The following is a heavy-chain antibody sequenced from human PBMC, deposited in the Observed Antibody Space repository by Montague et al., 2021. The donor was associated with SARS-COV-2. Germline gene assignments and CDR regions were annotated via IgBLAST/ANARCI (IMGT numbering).Heavy chain of an antibody. CDR2: IYHSGST. V-gene: IGHV4-34*01. J-gene: IGHJ6*03. CDR1: GGSFSGYS. Sequence: SETLSLTCAVYGGSFSGYSWSWIRQPPGKGLEWIGQIYHSGSTNYNPSLKSRVTISVDTSKNQFSLKLSSVTAADTALYYCRVVPAGIPKEPNFYYMDVWGKGTTVTVSS. D-gene: IGHD2-2*02. CDR3: RVVPAGIPKEPNFYYMDV.